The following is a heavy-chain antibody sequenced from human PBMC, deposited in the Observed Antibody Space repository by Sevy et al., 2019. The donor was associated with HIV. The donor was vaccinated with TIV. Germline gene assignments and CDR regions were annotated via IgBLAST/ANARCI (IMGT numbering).Heavy chain of an antibody. Sequence: GGSLRLSCAASGFTFSTYGMHWVRQAPGKGLEWVAVIWFDGSNTYYADSVKGRFTIYRDIGKNTLHLQMNSLRAEDTAVYYCARDLEFYDYGGYGPAFMPDYWGQGTLVTVSS. CDR2: IWFDGSNT. CDR3: ARDLEFYDYGGYGPAFMPDY. V-gene: IGHV3-33*01. CDR1: GFTFSTYG. J-gene: IGHJ4*02. D-gene: IGHD5-12*01.